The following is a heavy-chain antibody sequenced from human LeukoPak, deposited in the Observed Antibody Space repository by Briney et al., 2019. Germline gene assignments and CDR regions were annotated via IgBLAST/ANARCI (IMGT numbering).Heavy chain of an antibody. J-gene: IGHJ6*02. CDR3: ARDTVNTIFGVVIIRGMDV. D-gene: IGHD3-3*01. V-gene: IGHV1-24*01. CDR1: GYTLTELS. CDR2: FDPEDGET. Sequence: ASVKVSCKVSGYTLTELSMHWVRQAPGKGLEWMGGFDPEDGETIYAQKFQGRVTMTEDTSTDTAYMELSSLRSEDTAVYYCARDTVNTIFGVVIIRGMDVWGQGTTATVSS.